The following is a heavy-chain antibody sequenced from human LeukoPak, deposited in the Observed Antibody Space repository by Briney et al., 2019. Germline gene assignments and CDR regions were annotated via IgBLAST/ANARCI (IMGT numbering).Heavy chain of an antibody. V-gene: IGHV4-34*01. J-gene: IGHJ6*03. D-gene: IGHD3-22*01. Sequence: SETLSLTCAVYGGSFSGYYWSWIRQPPGKGLEWIGEINHSGSTNYNPSLKSRVTISVDTSKNQFSLKLSSVTAADTAVYYCARGPRYYDSSGYITRYYYYYMDVWGKGTTVTVSS. CDR2: INHSGST. CDR3: ARGPRYYDSSGYITRYYYYYMDV. CDR1: GGSFSGYY.